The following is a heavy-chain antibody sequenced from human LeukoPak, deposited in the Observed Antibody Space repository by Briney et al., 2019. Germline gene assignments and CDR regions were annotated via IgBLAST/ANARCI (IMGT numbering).Heavy chain of an antibody. CDR3: AKEVVPGTSRSFDY. Sequence: GGSLRLSWAASGFTFSSYTMAWVRQAPGKGLECVSSLSFGGGTIYYADSVKGRFTISRDTSKNTLYLQMNSLRAEDTAIYYCAKEVVPGTSRSFDYWGQGTLVTVSS. V-gene: IGHV3-23*01. D-gene: IGHD2-2*01. CDR2: LSFGGGTI. J-gene: IGHJ4*02. CDR1: GFTFSSYT.